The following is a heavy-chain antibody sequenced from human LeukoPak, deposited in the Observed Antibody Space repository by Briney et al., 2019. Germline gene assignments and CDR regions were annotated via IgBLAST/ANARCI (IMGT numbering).Heavy chain of an antibody. CDR2: INHSGST. V-gene: IGHV4-34*01. CDR1: GGSFSGYY. D-gene: IGHD2-2*01. CDR3: ASNIVVVPAAMGGFDY. Sequence: SETLSLTCAVYGGSFSGYYWSWIRQPPGKGLEWIGEINHSGSTNYNPSLKSRVTISVDTSKNQFSLKLSSVTAADTAVYYCASNIVVVPAAMGGFDYWGQGTLVTVSS. J-gene: IGHJ4*02.